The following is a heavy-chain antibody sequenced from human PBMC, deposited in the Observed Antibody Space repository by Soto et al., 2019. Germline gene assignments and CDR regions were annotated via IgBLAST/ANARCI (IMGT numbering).Heavy chain of an antibody. CDR1: GFTFSGNA. CDR3: AKLIGPTGGY. CDR2: ISASGDNT. Sequence: GGSLRLSCAASGFTFSGNAMSWVRQTQGKGLEWVSSISASGDNTYYADSVKGRFTISRDNSKDTLYLQMNALRADDTAVYYCAKLIGPTGGYWGQGTLVTVSS. V-gene: IGHV3-23*01. D-gene: IGHD3-10*01. J-gene: IGHJ4*02.